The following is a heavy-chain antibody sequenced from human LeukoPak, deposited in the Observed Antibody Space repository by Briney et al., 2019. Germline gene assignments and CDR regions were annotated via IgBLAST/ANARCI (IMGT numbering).Heavy chain of an antibody. J-gene: IGHJ4*02. CDR1: GFTFSDYY. V-gene: IGHV3-11*04. D-gene: IGHD3-3*01. CDR2: ISSSGSTI. Sequence: PGGSLRLSCAASGFTFSDYYMSWIRQAPGKGLEWVSYISSSGSTIYYADSVKGRFTISRDNAKNSLYLQMNSLRAEDTAVYYCAREVVTIFGVVIDPLDDYWGQGTLVTVSS. CDR3: AREVVTIFGVVIDPLDDY.